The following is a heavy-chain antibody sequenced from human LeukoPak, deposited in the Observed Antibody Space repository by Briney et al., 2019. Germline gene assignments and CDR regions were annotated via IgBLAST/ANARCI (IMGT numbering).Heavy chain of an antibody. Sequence: SVQVSCKASGGTFSSYAVSWVRRAPGQGLVWMGGVIPIFGTANHAQKFQGRVTITADESTSTAYMELNSLRSEDTAVYYCAREVEWLRYAFLWGQGTLVTVSS. CDR2: VIPIFGTA. CDR3: AREVEWLRYAFL. D-gene: IGHD5-12*01. J-gene: IGHJ4*02. V-gene: IGHV1-69*01. CDR1: GGTFSSYA.